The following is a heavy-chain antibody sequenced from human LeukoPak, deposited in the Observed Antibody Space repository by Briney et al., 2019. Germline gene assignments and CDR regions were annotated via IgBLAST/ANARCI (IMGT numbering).Heavy chain of an antibody. CDR3: ARRVYYYDSSGYYYFDY. CDR2: IYPGDSDT. Sequence: GESLQISCQGSGYSFTSYWIGWVRQMPGKGLEWMGIIYPGDSDTRYSPSFQGQVTISADKSISTAYLQWSSLKASDTAMYCCARRVYYYDSSGYYYFDYWSQGTLVTVSS. CDR1: GYSFTSYW. V-gene: IGHV5-51*01. J-gene: IGHJ4*02. D-gene: IGHD3-22*01.